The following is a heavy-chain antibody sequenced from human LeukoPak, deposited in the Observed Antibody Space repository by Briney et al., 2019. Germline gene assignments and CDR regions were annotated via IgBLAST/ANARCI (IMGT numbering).Heavy chain of an antibody. CDR2: IKNKSAGGIT. Sequence: GGSLRLSCVASGFTFSDAWMSWVRQAPGKGLEWVGRIKNKSAGGITDYAAPVKGRFTISRDDSENTLYLQMNILKTEDTAIYYCTREGIGGGAFDIWGQGTMVTVSS. J-gene: IGHJ3*02. CDR1: GFTFSDAW. D-gene: IGHD3-16*01. CDR3: TREGIGGGAFDI. V-gene: IGHV3-15*01.